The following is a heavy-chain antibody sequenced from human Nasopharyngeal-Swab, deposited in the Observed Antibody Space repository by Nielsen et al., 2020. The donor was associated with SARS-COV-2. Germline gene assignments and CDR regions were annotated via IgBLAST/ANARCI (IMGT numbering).Heavy chain of an antibody. CDR1: GYTLTELS. CDR3: AIAPSIAAVAPWFDP. J-gene: IGHJ5*02. CDR2: FDPEDGET. D-gene: IGHD6-13*01. Sequence: ASVKVSCKVSGYTLTELSMHWVRQAPGKGLEWMGGFDPEDGETIYAQKFQGRVTMTEDTSTDTAYMELSRLRSEDTAVYYCAIAPSIAAVAPWFDPWGQGTLVTVSS. V-gene: IGHV1-24*01.